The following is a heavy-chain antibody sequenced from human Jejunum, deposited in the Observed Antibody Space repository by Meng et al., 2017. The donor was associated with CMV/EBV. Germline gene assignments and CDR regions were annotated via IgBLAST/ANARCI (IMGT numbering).Heavy chain of an antibody. CDR2: MNPNNGNT. Sequence: NWVRQAHGQGLEWMGWMNPNNGNTGYAQKFQGRFTMTWNTSISTAYMELSSLRSEDTAIYYCASHQQFCSGGSCYSLGYYYGMDVWGQGTTVTVSS. CDR3: ASHQQFCSGGSCYSLGYYYGMDV. J-gene: IGHJ6*02. V-gene: IGHV1-8*01. D-gene: IGHD2-15*01.